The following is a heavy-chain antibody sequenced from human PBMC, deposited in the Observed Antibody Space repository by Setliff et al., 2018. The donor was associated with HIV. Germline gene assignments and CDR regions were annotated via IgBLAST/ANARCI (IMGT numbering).Heavy chain of an antibody. D-gene: IGHD1-26*01. CDR2: INHIGGT. CDR3: ARGARLLAAYSDRWDYFYMAV. CDR1: GGSFTGYY. V-gene: IGHV4-34*01. Sequence: SETLSLTCAVFGGSFTGYYWIWIRQPPGKGLEWIGEINHIGGTHYNPSLKSRFIISVDTSKNQFSLKVNSMTAADTAVYYCARGARLLAAYSDRWDYFYMAVWGKGTTVTVSS. J-gene: IGHJ6*03.